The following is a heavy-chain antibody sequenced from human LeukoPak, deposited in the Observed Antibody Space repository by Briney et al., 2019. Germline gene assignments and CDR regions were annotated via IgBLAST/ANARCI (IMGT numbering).Heavy chain of an antibody. D-gene: IGHD6-6*01. Sequence: GASVKVSCKASGYTFTSYDISWVRQAPGQGLEWMGWISAYNGNTNYAQKLQGRVTMTTDTSTSTAYMELRSLRSDDTAVYYCARGEYVSSSIYYYYMDVWGKGTTVTVSS. CDR1: GYTFTSYD. CDR2: ISAYNGNT. J-gene: IGHJ6*03. V-gene: IGHV1-18*01. CDR3: ARGEYVSSSIYYYYMDV.